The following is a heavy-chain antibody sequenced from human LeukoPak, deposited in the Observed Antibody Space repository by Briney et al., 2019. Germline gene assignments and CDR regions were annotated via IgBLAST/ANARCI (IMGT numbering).Heavy chain of an antibody. CDR3: AKGTERWLQFLVDY. Sequence: PGGSLRLSCAASGLTFSSYAMSWVRQAPGKGLEWVSAISGSGGSTYYADSVKGRFTISRDNSKNTLYLQMNSLRAEDTAVYYCAKGTERWLQFLVDYWGQGTLVTVSS. V-gene: IGHV3-23*01. CDR1: GLTFSSYA. J-gene: IGHJ4*02. D-gene: IGHD5-24*01. CDR2: ISGSGGST.